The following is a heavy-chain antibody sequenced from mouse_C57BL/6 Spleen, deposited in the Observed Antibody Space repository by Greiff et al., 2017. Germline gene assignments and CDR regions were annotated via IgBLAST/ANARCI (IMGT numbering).Heavy chain of an antibody. CDR3: ARRGYGSSLYAMDY. Sequence: VQLQQPGAELVMPGASVKLSCKASGYTFTSYWMHWVKQRPGQGLEWIGEIDPSDSSTNYNQKFKGKYTLTVDKSSSTPYMQLSSLTSDDSAVYYCARRGYGSSLYAMDYWGQGTSVTVSS. CDR2: IDPSDSST. CDR1: GYTFTSYW. D-gene: IGHD1-1*01. V-gene: IGHV1-69*01. J-gene: IGHJ4*01.